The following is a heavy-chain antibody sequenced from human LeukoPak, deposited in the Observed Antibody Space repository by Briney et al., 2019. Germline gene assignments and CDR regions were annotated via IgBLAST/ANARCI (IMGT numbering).Heavy chain of an antibody. J-gene: IGHJ4*02. Sequence: ASVKVSCKASGYTFTSYGISWVRQAPGQGLEWMGWISAYNGNTNYAQKLQGRVTTTTDTPTSTAYMELRSLRSDDTAVYYCARDLKRGYSSGRYSWGTGSSNDYWGQGTLVTVSS. CDR1: GYTFTSYG. D-gene: IGHD6-19*01. CDR3: ARDLKRGYSSGRYSWGTGSSNDY. CDR2: ISAYNGNT. V-gene: IGHV1-18*01.